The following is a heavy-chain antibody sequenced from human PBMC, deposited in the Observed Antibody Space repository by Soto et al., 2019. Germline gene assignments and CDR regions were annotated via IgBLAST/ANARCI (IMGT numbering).Heavy chain of an antibody. Sequence: SETLSLTCAVSGYSISSGYYWGRIRQPPGKGLEWIGSIYHSGSTYYTPSLKSRVTISVDTSKNQFSLKLSSVTAADTAVYYCARGIAAAGYNCFDPWGQGTLVTVSS. V-gene: IGHV4-38-2*01. CDR2: IYHSGST. CDR1: GYSISSGYY. D-gene: IGHD6-13*01. CDR3: ARGIAAAGYNCFDP. J-gene: IGHJ5*02.